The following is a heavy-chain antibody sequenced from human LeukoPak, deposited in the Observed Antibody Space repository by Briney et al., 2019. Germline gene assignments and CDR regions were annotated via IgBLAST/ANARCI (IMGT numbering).Heavy chain of an antibody. CDR1: GYTFTSYY. CDR2: INPNSGGT. CDR3: ARVRHDFWSGYSNY. J-gene: IGHJ4*02. V-gene: IGHV1-2*06. Sequence: ASVKVSCKASGYTFTSYYMHWVRQAPGQGLEWMGRINPNSGGTNYAQKFQGRVTMTRDTSISTAYMELSRLRSGDTAVYYCARVRHDFWSGYSNYWGQGTLVTVSS. D-gene: IGHD3-3*01.